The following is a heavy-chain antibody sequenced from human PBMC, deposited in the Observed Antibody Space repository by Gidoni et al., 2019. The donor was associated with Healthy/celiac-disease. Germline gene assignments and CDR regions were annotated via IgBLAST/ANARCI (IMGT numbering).Heavy chain of an antibody. CDR3: AKDIRRDGYNPFDY. J-gene: IGHJ4*02. CDR2: ISGSGGST. D-gene: IGHD5-12*01. V-gene: IGHV3-23*01. Sequence: EVQPLAAGRGLVQLGRFLTLLCVASAFPFSSHAISWVRQAPGKRLEWISAISGSGGSTYYADSVKGRFTISRDNSKNTLYLQMNRLRAEDTAVYYCAKDIRRDGYNPFDYWGQGTLVTVSS. CDR1: AFPFSSHA.